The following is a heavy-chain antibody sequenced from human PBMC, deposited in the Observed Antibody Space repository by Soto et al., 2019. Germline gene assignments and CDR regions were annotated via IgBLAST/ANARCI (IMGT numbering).Heavy chain of an antibody. J-gene: IGHJ6*02. CDR3: AKSAVLNPWNYYGMDV. CDR1: GFTFRNYA. V-gene: IGHV3-23*01. Sequence: GGSLRLSCAGSGFTFRNYAMSWVRQAPGKGLEWVSGVSATGGSTYYADSVKGRFTISRDNSKNTLYLQMISLRAEDTALYYCAKSAVLNPWNYYGMDVWGQGTTVTVSS. D-gene: IGHD2-2*02. CDR2: VSATGGST.